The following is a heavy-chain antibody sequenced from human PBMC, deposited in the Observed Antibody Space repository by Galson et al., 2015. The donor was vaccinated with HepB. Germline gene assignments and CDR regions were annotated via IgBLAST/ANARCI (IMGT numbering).Heavy chain of an antibody. D-gene: IGHD3-22*01. CDR2: IWCDGSNK. CDR3: ARARFCYDSNGIYYYYGMDV. Sequence: SLRLSCAASGFTFSSYGMHWVRQAPGEGLEWVAVIWCDGSNKYYADSVKGRFTISRDNSNNTLYMQMNSLRADDTDVYYCARARFCYDSNGIYYYYGMDVWGRGTTVTVSS. V-gene: IGHV3-33*01. J-gene: IGHJ6*02. CDR1: GFTFSSYG.